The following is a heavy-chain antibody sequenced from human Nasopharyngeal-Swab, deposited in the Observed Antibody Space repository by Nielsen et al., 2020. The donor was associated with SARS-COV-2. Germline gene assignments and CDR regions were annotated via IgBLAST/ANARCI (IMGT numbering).Heavy chain of an antibody. CDR2: INPSGGST. V-gene: IGHV1-46*01. CDR3: ARALSAARPDLMGWFDP. D-gene: IGHD6-6*01. Sequence: ASVQVSCKASGYTFTSYYMHCVRQAPGQGLEWMGIINPSGGSTSYAQKFQGRVTMTRDTSTSTVYMELSSLRSEDTAVYYCARALSAARPDLMGWFDPWGQGTLVTVSS. J-gene: IGHJ5*02. CDR1: GYTFTSYY.